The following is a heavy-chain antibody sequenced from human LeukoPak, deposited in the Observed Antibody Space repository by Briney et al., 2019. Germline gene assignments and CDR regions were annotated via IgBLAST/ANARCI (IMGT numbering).Heavy chain of an antibody. CDR2: INPNSGGT. D-gene: IGHD2-21*02. Sequence: ASVKVSCKASGYTFTGYYMHWVRQAPGQGLEWMGRINPNSGGTNYAQKFQGRVTMTRDTSISTAYMELSRLRSDDTAVYYCARDWGYCGGGCYSKIRNRFDPRGQGTLVTGSS. J-gene: IGHJ5*02. CDR1: GYTFTGYY. CDR3: ARDWGYCGGGCYSKIRNRFDP. V-gene: IGHV1-2*06.